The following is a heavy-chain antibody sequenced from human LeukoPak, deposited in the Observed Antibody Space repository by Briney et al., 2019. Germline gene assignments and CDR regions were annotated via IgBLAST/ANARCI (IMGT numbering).Heavy chain of an antibody. V-gene: IGHV4-59*01. Sequence: SETLSLTCTVSGGSISSYYWSWIRQPPGKGLEWIGYIYYSGSTNYNPSPKSRVTISVDTSKNQFSLKLSSVTAADTAVYYCAREEAYCSGGSCYLDAFDIWGQGTMVTVSS. J-gene: IGHJ3*02. CDR1: GGSISSYY. CDR3: AREEAYCSGGSCYLDAFDI. CDR2: IYYSGST. D-gene: IGHD2-15*01.